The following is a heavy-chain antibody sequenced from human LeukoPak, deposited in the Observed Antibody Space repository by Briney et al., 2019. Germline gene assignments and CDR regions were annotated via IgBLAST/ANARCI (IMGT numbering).Heavy chain of an antibody. CDR2: IRYDGSNK. Sequence: PGGSLRLSCAASGFTFSRHGMHWVRQAPGKGLEWVALIRYDGSNKYVDSVKGRFTISRDNSKNTLYLQMNSLRAEDTAVYCCANTPYHWAAGAENYYMDVWGKGTTVTVSS. V-gene: IGHV3-30*02. CDR1: GFTFSRHG. J-gene: IGHJ6*03. D-gene: IGHD1-1*01. CDR3: ANTPYHWAAGAENYYMDV.